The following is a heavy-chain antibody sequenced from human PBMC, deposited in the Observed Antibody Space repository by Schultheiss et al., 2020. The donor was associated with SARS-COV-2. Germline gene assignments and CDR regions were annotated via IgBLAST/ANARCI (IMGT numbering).Heavy chain of an antibody. CDR2: MNPNSGNT. CDR1: GYTFTGYD. CDR3: ARDGQWLETYYFDY. Sequence: ASVKVSCKASGYTFTGYDINWVRQATGQGPEWMGWMNPNSGNTGYAQKLQGRVTMTRSTSISTAYMELSSLRSEDTAVYYCARDGQWLETYYFDYWGQGTLVTVSS. J-gene: IGHJ4*02. D-gene: IGHD6-19*01. V-gene: IGHV1-8*01.